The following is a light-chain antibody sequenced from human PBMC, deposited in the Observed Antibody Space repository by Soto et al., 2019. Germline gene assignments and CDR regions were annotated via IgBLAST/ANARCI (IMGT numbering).Light chain of an antibody. J-gene: IGLJ1*01. V-gene: IGLV2-14*03. CDR3: SSYTNTKSYV. Sequence: QSALTQPASVSGSPGQSITISCTGTSSDAGAYNYVSWYQQHPGKVPKLMIYDVSNRPSGVSNRFSGSKSGNTASLTLSGLQAEDEADYYCSSYTNTKSYVFGTGTKVTVL. CDR1: SSDAGAYNY. CDR2: DVS.